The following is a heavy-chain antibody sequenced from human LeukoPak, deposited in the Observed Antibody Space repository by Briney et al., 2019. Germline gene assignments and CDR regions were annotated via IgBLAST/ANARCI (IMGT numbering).Heavy chain of an antibody. V-gene: IGHV6-1*01. CDR2: TYYRSKWNN. J-gene: IGHJ6*02. CDR3: ARGAPSYYGMDV. Sequence: SQALSLTCAISGDSVSRNGAAWNWIRQSPSRGLEWLGRTYYRSKWNNDYAVSLESRITINPDTSKNQSSLQLNSVTPEDTAVYYCARGAPSYYGMDVWGQGTTVTVSS. CDR1: GDSVSRNGAA.